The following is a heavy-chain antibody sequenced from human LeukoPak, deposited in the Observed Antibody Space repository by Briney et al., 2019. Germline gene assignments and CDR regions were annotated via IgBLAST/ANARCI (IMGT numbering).Heavy chain of an antibody. V-gene: IGHV3-66*01. D-gene: IGHD7-27*01. Sequence: GGSLRLSCKASGFTMSGIHMHWVRQAPGQGLDWVSGLYAGGPTYYAGSVTGRFTISRDESKDTLYVEMKSLRVDDTVVYYCAKALGISGANSDPTQFDSWGQGTLVTVSS. CDR1: GFTMSGIH. CDR2: LYAGGPT. J-gene: IGHJ4*02. CDR3: AKALGISGANSDPTQFDS.